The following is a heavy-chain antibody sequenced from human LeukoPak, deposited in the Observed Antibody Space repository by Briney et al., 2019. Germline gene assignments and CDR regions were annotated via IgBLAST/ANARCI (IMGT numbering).Heavy chain of an antibody. D-gene: IGHD1-1*01. Sequence: PSETLSLTCTVSGGSISSSSYYWGWVRQAPGKGLEWVANMDPSGSQKRYVDSVKGRFTISKDNPGTSLYLDMYSLRAEDTAIYYCAIWTSGNYWGQGTLVTVSS. V-gene: IGHV3-7*01. J-gene: IGHJ4*02. CDR2: MDPSGSQK. CDR3: AIWTSGNY. CDR1: GGSISSSSYY.